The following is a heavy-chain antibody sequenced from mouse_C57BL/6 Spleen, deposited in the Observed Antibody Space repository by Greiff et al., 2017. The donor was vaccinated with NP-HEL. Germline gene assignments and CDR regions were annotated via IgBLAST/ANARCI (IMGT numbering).Heavy chain of an antibody. J-gene: IGHJ2*01. CDR3: AREEGYYFDY. CDR1: GYTFTSYW. Sequence: QVQLQQPGAELVRPGTSVKLSCKASGYTFTSYWMHRVKQRPGQGLEWIGVIDPSDSYTNYNQKFKGKATLTVDTSSSTAYMQLSSLTSEDSAVYYCAREEGYYFDYWGQGTTLTVSS. V-gene: IGHV1-59*01. CDR2: IDPSDSYT.